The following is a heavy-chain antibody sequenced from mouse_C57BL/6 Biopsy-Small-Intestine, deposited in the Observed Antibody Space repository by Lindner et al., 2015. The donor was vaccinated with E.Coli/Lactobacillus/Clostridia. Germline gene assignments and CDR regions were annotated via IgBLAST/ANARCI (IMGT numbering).Heavy chain of an antibody. J-gene: IGHJ2*01. CDR2: IYPGDGDT. CDR3: ARSGMITTGPFDF. D-gene: IGHD2-4*01. Sequence: VQLQESGAELVKPGASVKISCKASGYAFSSYWMNWVKQRPGKGLEWIGQIYPGDGDTNYNGKFKGKATLTADKSSSTAYMQLSSLTSEDSAVYFCARSGMITTGPFDFWGQGTTLTVSS. V-gene: IGHV1-80*01. CDR1: GYAFSSYW.